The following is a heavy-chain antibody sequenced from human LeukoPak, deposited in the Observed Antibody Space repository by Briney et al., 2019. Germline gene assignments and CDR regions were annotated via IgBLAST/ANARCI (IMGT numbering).Heavy chain of an antibody. CDR1: GFTFSSYW. Sequence: VQPGGSLRLACAASGFTFSSYWMHWVRQTPGKGRMWVSRIESDGSTIYADSVEDRFTISRDTGKNTVYLQMNSLRVDDTAMYYCARAVTYFYGSVTYDWFAPWGQGTLVTVSS. J-gene: IGHJ5*02. CDR2: IESDGST. D-gene: IGHD3-10*01. CDR3: ARAVTYFYGSVTYDWFAP. V-gene: IGHV3-74*01.